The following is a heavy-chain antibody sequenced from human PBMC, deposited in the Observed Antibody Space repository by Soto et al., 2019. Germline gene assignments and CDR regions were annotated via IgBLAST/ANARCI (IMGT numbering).Heavy chain of an antibody. CDR3: ANDVNFDY. Sequence: PGGSLRLSCAASGFTFSSYGMHWVRQAPGKGLEWVAVISYDGSNKYYADSVKGRFTISRDNSKNTLYLQMNSLRAEDTAVYYCANDVNFDYWGQGTLVTVSS. V-gene: IGHV3-30*18. CDR2: ISYDGSNK. J-gene: IGHJ4*02. CDR1: GFTFSSYG.